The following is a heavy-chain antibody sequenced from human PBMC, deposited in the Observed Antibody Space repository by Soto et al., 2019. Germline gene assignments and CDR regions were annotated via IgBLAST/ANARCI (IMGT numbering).Heavy chain of an antibody. CDR2: ISHDGSNK. J-gene: IGHJ6*02. CDR3: AKDLTEEVPYYYYGMDV. CDR1: GFTFSSYG. V-gene: IGHV3-30*18. Sequence: QVQLVESGGGVVQPGRSLRLSCAASGFTFSSYGMHWVRQAPGKGLEWVAVISHDGSNKYYADSVKGRFTISRDNSKNTLYLQMNSLRAEDTAVYYCAKDLTEEVPYYYYGMDVWGQGTTVTVSS.